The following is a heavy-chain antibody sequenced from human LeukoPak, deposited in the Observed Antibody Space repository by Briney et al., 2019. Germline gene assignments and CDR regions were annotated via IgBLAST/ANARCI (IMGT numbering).Heavy chain of an antibody. CDR1: GFSFSSYG. V-gene: IGHV3-33*01. CDR2: IWYDGSNK. CDR3: ARGIAGTTDSISGGIFDY. J-gene: IGHJ4*02. D-gene: IGHD6-6*01. Sequence: PGGSLRLSCAASGFSFSSYGMHWVRQAPGKGLEWVAVIWYDGSNKYYAESVKGRFTISGDTSKNTLYLQMNSLRAEDTAVYFCARGIAGTTDSISGGIFDYWGQGTLVTVSS.